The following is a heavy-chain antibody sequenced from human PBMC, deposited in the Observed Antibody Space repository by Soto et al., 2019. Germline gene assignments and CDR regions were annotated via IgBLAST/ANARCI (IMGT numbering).Heavy chain of an antibody. D-gene: IGHD3-22*01. V-gene: IGHV3-15*01. CDR2: IKSKTDGGTT. Sequence: EVQLVESGGGLVKPGGSLRLSCAASGFTFSNAWMSWVRQAPGKRLEWVGRIKSKTDGGTTDYAAPVKGRFTISRDDSKNTLYLQMNSLKTADTAVYYCTTDYYDSSGYYYTFDYWGKGTLVTVSS. CDR1: GFTFSNAW. J-gene: IGHJ4*02. CDR3: TTDYYDSSGYYYTFDY.